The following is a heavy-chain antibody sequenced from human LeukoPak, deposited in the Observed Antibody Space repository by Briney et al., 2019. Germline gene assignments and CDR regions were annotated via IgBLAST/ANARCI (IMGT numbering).Heavy chain of an antibody. CDR2: IYSGGNA. V-gene: IGHV3-53*01. CDR1: GFTVSSNY. J-gene: IGHJ4*02. Sequence: TGGSLRLSCAASGFTVSSNYMSWVRQAPGKGLEWVSVIYSGGNAYYADSVKGRFTISRDNSKNTLYLQMNSLRAEDTAVYYCAHISSSWPDYWGQGTLVTVSS. CDR3: AHISSSWPDY. D-gene: IGHD6-13*01.